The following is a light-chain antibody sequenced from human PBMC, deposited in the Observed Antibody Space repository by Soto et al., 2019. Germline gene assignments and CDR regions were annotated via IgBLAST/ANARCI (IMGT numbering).Light chain of an antibody. Sequence: EIVLTQSPGTLSLSPGERATLSCRASQSVINGYLAWYQQRPGQPPRLVIYGASRRATGIPDRFSGSGSGTDFTLSISRLEPEDCAAYYCQQYGSSPFTFGGGTKVEIK. J-gene: IGKJ4*01. CDR1: QSVINGY. CDR2: GAS. CDR3: QQYGSSPFT. V-gene: IGKV3-20*01.